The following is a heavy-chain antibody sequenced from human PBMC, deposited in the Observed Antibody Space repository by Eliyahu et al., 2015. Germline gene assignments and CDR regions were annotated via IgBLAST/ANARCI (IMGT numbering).Heavy chain of an antibody. J-gene: IGHJ4*02. Sequence: QVHLEQSGAAVKKPGSSVKVACKASGGIFSNXGFAWVRQAPGQGLEWVGGIIPMIGKANYARKFQGRVTITADESTSTVYMELTTLTSDDAAVFFCARDMGRLDFWGQGTQVTVSS. V-gene: IGHV1-69*01. CDR1: GGIFSNXG. CDR2: IIPMIGKA. CDR3: ARDMGRLDF. D-gene: IGHD3-10*01.